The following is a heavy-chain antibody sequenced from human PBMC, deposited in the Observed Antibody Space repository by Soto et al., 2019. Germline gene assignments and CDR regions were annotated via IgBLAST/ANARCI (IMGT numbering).Heavy chain of an antibody. CDR2: IYHGGST. Sequence: PSETLSLTCAVSGYSISSGYYWGWLRQPPGKGLEWIGSIYHGGSTYYNPSLNSRVTLSIDMTNNHVSLILNSVTAADTAVYYCARSYGDPEDYYYYYGMDVWGQGTTVTVSS. J-gene: IGHJ6*02. D-gene: IGHD2-21*02. CDR1: GYSISSGYY. V-gene: IGHV4-38-2*01. CDR3: ARSYGDPEDYYYYYGMDV.